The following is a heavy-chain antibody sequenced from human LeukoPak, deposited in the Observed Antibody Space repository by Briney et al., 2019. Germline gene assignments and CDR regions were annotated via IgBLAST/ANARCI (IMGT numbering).Heavy chain of an antibody. Sequence: SETLSLTCTVSGGSISSYYWSWIRQHPGKGLEWIGYIYYSGSTYYNPSLKSRVTISVDTSKNQFSLKLCSVTAADTAVYYCAREYRDNWFDPWGQGTLVTVSS. CDR2: IYYSGST. D-gene: IGHD2/OR15-2a*01. CDR3: AREYRDNWFDP. J-gene: IGHJ5*02. CDR1: GGSISSYY. V-gene: IGHV4-59*06.